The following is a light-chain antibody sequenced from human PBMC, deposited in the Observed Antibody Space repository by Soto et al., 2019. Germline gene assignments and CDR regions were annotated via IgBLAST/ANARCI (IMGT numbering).Light chain of an antibody. CDR2: GAS. V-gene: IGKV3-15*01. CDR3: QQYNNWPPLT. Sequence: EIVMTQSPATLSVSPGERATLSCRASQSVSSNLAWYQQKPGQAPRLLIYGASTRATGIPVRFSGSGSGTEFTLTISSLQSEDFAVYYCQQYNNWPPLTVGGGTKVEIK. CDR1: QSVSSN. J-gene: IGKJ4*01.